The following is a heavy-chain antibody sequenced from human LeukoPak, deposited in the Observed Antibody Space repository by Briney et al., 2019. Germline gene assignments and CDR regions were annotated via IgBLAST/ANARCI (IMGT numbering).Heavy chain of an antibody. CDR3: TRREYNDYWTPFHF. Sequence: GESLKISCKTSGYIFSDYWIAWVRQTPGKGLEWMGIIHPHDSHVKYSPSFQGHVTMSVDKSVSAAYLQWNTLNASHTATYFCTRREYNDYWTPFHFWGQGTQVTVSS. J-gene: IGHJ4*02. V-gene: IGHV5-51*01. CDR1: GYIFSDYW. CDR2: IHPHDSHV. D-gene: IGHD2/OR15-2a*01.